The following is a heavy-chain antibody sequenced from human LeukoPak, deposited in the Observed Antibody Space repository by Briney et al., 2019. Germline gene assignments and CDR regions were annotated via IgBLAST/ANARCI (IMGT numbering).Heavy chain of an antibody. CDR2: IYYSGST. CDR3: ARLYYYDSSGYVDI. D-gene: IGHD3-22*01. CDR1: GGSISSSSYY. V-gene: IGHV4-39*07. Sequence: PSETLSLTCTVSGGSISSSSYYWGWIRQPPGKGLEWIGSIYYSGSTYYNPSLKSRVTISVDTSKNQFSLKLSSVTAADTAVYYCARLYYYDSSGYVDIWGQGTMVTVSS. J-gene: IGHJ3*02.